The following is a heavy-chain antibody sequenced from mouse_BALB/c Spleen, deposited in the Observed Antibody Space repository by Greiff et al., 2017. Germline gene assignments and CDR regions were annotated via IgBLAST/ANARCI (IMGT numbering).Heavy chain of an antibody. Sequence: VQLQQSGAELVRPGTSVKVSCKASGYAFTNYLIEWVKQRPGQGLEWIGVINPGSGGTNYNEKFKGKATLTADKSSSTAYMQLSSLTSDDSAVYFCARWLLRYAMDYWGQGTSVTVSS. J-gene: IGHJ4*01. V-gene: IGHV1-54*01. D-gene: IGHD2-3*01. CDR2: INPGSGGT. CDR3: ARWLLRYAMDY. CDR1: GYAFTNYL.